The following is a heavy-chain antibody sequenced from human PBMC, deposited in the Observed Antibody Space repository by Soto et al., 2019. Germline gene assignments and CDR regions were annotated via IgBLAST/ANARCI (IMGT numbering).Heavy chain of an antibody. D-gene: IGHD6-19*01. J-gene: IGHJ5*02. V-gene: IGHV1-58*01. CDR3: AAEAVAGSEGRWNKYNWFDP. CDR1: GFTFTSSA. CDR2: IVVGSGNT. Sequence: SVKVSCKASGFTFTSSAVQWVRQARGQRLEWIGWIVVGSGNTNYAQKFQERVTITRDMSTSTAYMELSSLRSEDTAVYYCAAEAVAGSEGRWNKYNWFDPWGQGTLVTVS.